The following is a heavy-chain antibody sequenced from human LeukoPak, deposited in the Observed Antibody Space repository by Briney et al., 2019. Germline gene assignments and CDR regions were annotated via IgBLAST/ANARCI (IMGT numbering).Heavy chain of an antibody. Sequence: PGGSLRLSCAASGFTFTNYGMSWVRQAPGKGLEWVSSISGSDASTYYADSVKRRFTISRDNSKNTLYLQMNSLRAEGTAVYYCASSTDLGADYDYVWGSYRPDYWGQGTLVTVSS. D-gene: IGHD3-16*02. V-gene: IGHV3-23*01. CDR1: GFTFTNYG. CDR2: ISGSDAST. J-gene: IGHJ4*02. CDR3: ASSTDLGADYDYVWGSYRPDY.